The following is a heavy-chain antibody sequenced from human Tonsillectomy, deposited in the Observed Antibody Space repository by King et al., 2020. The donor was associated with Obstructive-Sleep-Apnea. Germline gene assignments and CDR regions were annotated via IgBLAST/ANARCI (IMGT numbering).Heavy chain of an antibody. V-gene: IGHV2-26*01. CDR2: IFLNDEK. D-gene: IGHD3-9*01. Sequence: TLKESGPVLVKPTETLTLTCTVSGFSFSNARMGVSWIRQPPGKALEWLAPIFLNDEKSYTTSLKSRFTISKDTSKSQGVLTMTNMDPVDTATNFCARTSRPATFTGYTYFDYWGQGTLVTVSS. CDR3: ARTSRPATFTGYTYFDY. J-gene: IGHJ4*02. CDR1: GFSFSNARMG.